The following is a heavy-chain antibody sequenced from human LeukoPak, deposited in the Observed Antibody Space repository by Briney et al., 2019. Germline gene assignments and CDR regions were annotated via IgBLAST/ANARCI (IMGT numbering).Heavy chain of an antibody. V-gene: IGHV3-23*01. CDR3: AKENFPIAAAGTEDWFDP. Sequence: GGSLRLSCAASGFTFSSYAMGWVRQAPGKGLEWVSAISGSGGSTYYADSVKGRFTISRDNSKNTLYLQMNSLRAEDTAVYYCAKENFPIAAAGTEDWFDPWGQGTLVTVSS. D-gene: IGHD6-13*01. CDR1: GFTFSSYA. CDR2: ISGSGGST. J-gene: IGHJ5*02.